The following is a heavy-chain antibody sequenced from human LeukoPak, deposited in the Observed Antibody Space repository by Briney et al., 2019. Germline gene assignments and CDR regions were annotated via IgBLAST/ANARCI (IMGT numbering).Heavy chain of an antibody. J-gene: IGHJ3*01. CDR2: INGSGGRT. Sequence: GGSLRLSCAASGFTFNTYGMSWVRQAPGKGLEWVSGINGSGGRTYYADSVKGRLTISRDNSKSTLYLQMNSLRAEDPAVNYWARGGLVHAFDLGAQGTRVTVFS. CDR3: ARGGLVHAFDL. V-gene: IGHV3-23*01. D-gene: IGHD3-16*01. CDR1: GFTFNTYG.